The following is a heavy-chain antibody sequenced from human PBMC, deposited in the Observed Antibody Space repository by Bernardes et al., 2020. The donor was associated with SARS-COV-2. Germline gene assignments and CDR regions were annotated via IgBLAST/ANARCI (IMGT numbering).Heavy chain of an antibody. CDR2: IGTAGDT. Sequence: GGSLRLSCAASGFTFSSYDMHWVRQATGKGLEWVSAIGTAGDTYYPGSVKGRFTISRENAKNSLYLQMNSLRAGDTAVYYCARASGSYGWVSSWRAFDIWGQGTMVTVSS. D-gene: IGHD1-26*01. CDR1: GFTFSSYD. J-gene: IGHJ3*02. V-gene: IGHV3-13*01. CDR3: ARASGSYGWVSSWRAFDI.